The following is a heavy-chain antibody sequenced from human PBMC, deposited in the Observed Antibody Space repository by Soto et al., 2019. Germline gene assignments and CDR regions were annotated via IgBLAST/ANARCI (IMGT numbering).Heavy chain of an antibody. J-gene: IGHJ4*02. D-gene: IGHD3-3*01. CDR3: AGAWSGYYYFNS. V-gene: IGHV3-30*03. CDR1: GFTFSSYG. Sequence: QVQLVEYGGGVVQPGGSLRLSCAASGFTFSSYGMHWVRQAPGKGLEWVAVISYDGINRYNGDDVKGRFTISRDNSKNKLYLQMNILSADDTAVYYCAGAWSGYYYFNSWGQGSLVTVSS. CDR2: ISYDGINR.